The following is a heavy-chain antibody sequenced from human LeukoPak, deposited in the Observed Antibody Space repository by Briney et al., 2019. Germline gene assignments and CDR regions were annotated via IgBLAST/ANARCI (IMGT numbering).Heavy chain of an antibody. V-gene: IGHV1-18*04. CDR3: ARDARRPLPPYYGMDV. J-gene: IGHJ6*04. Sequence: ASVKVSCKASGYTFTSYGISWVRQAPGQGLEWMGWISAYNGNTNYAQKLQGRVTMTTDTSTSTAYMELRSLRSDDRAVYYCARDARRPLPPYYGMDVWGKGTTVTVSS. CDR1: GYTFTSYG. CDR2: ISAYNGNT.